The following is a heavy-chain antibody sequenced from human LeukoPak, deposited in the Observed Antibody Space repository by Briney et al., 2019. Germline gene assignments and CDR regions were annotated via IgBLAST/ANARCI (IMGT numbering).Heavy chain of an antibody. CDR1: GGSFSGYY. D-gene: IGHD4-17*01. Sequence: PSETLSLTCAVYGGSFSGYYWSWIRQPPGKGLEWIGEINHSGSTNYNLSLKSRVTISVDTSKNQFSLKLSSVTAADTAVYYCARGGFRSGDYDDYWGQGTLVTVSS. V-gene: IGHV4-34*01. CDR3: ARGGFRSGDYDDY. J-gene: IGHJ4*02. CDR2: INHSGST.